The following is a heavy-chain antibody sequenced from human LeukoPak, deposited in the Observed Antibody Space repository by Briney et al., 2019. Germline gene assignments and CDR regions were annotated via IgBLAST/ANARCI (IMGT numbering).Heavy chain of an antibody. CDR3: ARHVWLQPFDY. Sequence: SETLSLTCTVSGGSITGYYWSWIRQSPGKGLEWIGYIYYSGSTNYNPSLKSRVTISVDTSKNQFSLKLSSVTAADTAVYYCARHVWLQPFDYWGQGTLVTVSS. CDR2: IYYSGST. V-gene: IGHV4-59*08. CDR1: GGSITGYY. J-gene: IGHJ4*02. D-gene: IGHD3-9*01.